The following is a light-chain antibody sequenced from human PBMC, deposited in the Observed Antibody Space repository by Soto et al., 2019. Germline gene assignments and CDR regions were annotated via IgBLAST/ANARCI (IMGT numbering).Light chain of an antibody. V-gene: IGKV1-39*01. CDR2: AAS. J-gene: IGKJ1*01. CDR3: QQSFSPLWT. CDR1: QSMSYY. Sequence: DIQMTQSPSSLSASVGDRVTITCQASQSMSYYLNWYEQKPGKAPKLLIYAASSMQSGVPSRFSGSGSETDFTLTISSLQPDDSATYYCQQSFSPLWTFGQGTKVEV.